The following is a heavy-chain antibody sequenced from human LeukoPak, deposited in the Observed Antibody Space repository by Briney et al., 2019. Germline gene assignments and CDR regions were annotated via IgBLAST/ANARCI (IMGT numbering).Heavy chain of an antibody. Sequence: GGSLRLSCAASGFTFSSYAMSWVRQAAGRGLEWVSAISGSGGSTYYADSVKGRFTISRDNSKNTLYLQMNSLRAEDTAVYYCAKDPWYNWNDDWGYYFDYWGQGTLVTVSS. V-gene: IGHV3-23*01. CDR3: AKDPWYNWNDDWGYYFDY. J-gene: IGHJ4*02. D-gene: IGHD1-1*01. CDR2: ISGSGGST. CDR1: GFTFSSYA.